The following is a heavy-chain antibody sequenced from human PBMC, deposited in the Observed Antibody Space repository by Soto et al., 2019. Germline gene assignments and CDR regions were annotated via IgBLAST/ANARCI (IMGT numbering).Heavy chain of an antibody. V-gene: IGHV3-15*01. CDR1: GLTFSKTW. CDR3: TTDPRY. J-gene: IGHJ4*02. Sequence: EVQLVESGGGVVEPGGSLRLSCALSGLTFSKTWMSWVRQAPGKGLEWVGRIKSKNDGGTIDRIAPVKDRFIISRDDSKDTVYLQMNILKTEDTAVYYCTTDPRYWGQGTLVTVSS. CDR2: IKSKNDGGTI.